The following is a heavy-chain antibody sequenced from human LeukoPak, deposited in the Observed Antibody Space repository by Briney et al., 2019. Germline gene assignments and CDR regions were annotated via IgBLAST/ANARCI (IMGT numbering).Heavy chain of an antibody. CDR3: ARDRGRGVRVVPAAYFDY. J-gene: IGHJ4*02. D-gene: IGHD2-2*01. V-gene: IGHV1-8*01. CDR2: MNPNSGNT. Sequence: ASVKVSCKASGYTFTSYDINWVRQATGQGLEWMGWMNPNSGNTGYAQKFQGRVTMTRNTSISTAYMELSSLRSEDTAVYYCARDRGRGVRVVPAAYFDYWGQGTLVTVSS. CDR1: GYTFTSYD.